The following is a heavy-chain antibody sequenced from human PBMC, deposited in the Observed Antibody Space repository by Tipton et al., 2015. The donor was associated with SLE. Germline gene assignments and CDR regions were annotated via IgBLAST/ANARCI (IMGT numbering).Heavy chain of an antibody. CDR1: GGSISSSSYY. Sequence: TLSLTCTVSGGSISSSSYYWGWIRQPPGKGLEWIGSIYYSGSTYYNPSLKSRVTISVDTSKNQFSLKLSSVTAADTAVYYCAREYYDILTGYKYFDYWGQGTLVTVSS. V-gene: IGHV4-39*02. D-gene: IGHD3-9*01. CDR2: IYYSGST. J-gene: IGHJ4*02. CDR3: AREYYDILTGYKYFDY.